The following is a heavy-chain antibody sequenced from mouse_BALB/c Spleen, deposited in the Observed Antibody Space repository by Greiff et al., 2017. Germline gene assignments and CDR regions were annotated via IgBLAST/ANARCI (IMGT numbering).Heavy chain of an antibody. Sequence: EVKLMESGGGLVKPGGSLKLSCAASGFTFSSYAMSWVRQTPEKRLEWVASISSGGSTYYPDSVKGRFTISRDNARNILYLQMSSLRSEDTAMYYCARDSLLRQGFAYWGQGTLVTVSA. CDR3: ARDSLLRQGFAY. CDR2: ISSGGST. J-gene: IGHJ3*01. D-gene: IGHD1-2*01. V-gene: IGHV5-6-5*01. CDR1: GFTFSSYA.